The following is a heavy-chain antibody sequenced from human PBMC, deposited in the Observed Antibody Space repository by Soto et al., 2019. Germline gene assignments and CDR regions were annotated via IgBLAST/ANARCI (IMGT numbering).Heavy chain of an antibody. D-gene: IGHD2-15*01. V-gene: IGHV1-18*01. CDR3: ARYCSGGSCYHNWFDP. CDR1: GYTFSSYGSTYG. CDR2: ISSYNGNT. Sequence: QVQLVQSGAEVKNPGASVKVSCKSSGYTFSSYGSTYGISWVRQAPGQGLQWMGWISSYNGNTNYAQKFQGRVTMTTDTSTSTADMELRSLRSDDTAVYYCARYCSGGSCYHNWFDPWGQGTLVTVSS. J-gene: IGHJ5*02.